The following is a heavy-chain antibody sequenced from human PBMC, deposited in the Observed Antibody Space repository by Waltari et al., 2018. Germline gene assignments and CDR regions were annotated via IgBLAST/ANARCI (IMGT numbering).Heavy chain of an antibody. J-gene: IGHJ5*02. CDR1: GFTFSSYG. CDR2: IRYDGSNK. V-gene: IGHV3-30*02. D-gene: IGHD2-2*01. Sequence: QVQLVESGGGVVQPGGSLRLSCAASGFTFSSYGMHWVRQAPGKGLGWVAFIRYDGSNKYYADSVKGRFTISRDNSKNTLYLQMNSLRAEDTAVYYCAKEGSAALRGFDPWGQGTLVTVSS. CDR3: AKEGSAALRGFDP.